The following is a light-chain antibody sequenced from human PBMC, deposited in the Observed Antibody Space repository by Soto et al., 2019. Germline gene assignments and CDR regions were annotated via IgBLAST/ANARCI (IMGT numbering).Light chain of an antibody. CDR1: SSNIGSNY. CDR3: AAWDDSLSGLYV. V-gene: IGLV1-47*02. J-gene: IGLJ1*01. Sequence: QSVLTQPPSASGTPGQRVTISCSGSSSNIGSNYVYWYQQLPGTAPKLLIYSNNQRPSGVPDRFSGSKSGTSASLAISGLRSEGEADYYCAAWDDSLSGLYVFGTGTKVTVL. CDR2: SNN.